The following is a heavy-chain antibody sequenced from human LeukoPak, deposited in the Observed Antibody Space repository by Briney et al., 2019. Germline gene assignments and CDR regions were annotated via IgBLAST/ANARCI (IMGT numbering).Heavy chain of an antibody. Sequence: SGGSLRLSCAGSGFIFNNYAMHWVRQPPGKGLEWVSGISWNSGSIDYADSVKGRFTISRDNAKNSLYLQMNSLRADDTALYYCAKKAYSGWGPFDNWGQGTLVTVSS. CDR1: GFIFNNYA. D-gene: IGHD6-19*01. CDR2: ISWNSGSI. V-gene: IGHV3-9*01. J-gene: IGHJ4*02. CDR3: AKKAYSGWGPFDN.